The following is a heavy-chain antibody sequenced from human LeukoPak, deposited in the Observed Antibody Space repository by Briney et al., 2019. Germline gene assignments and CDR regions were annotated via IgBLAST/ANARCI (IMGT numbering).Heavy chain of an antibody. Sequence: SVKVSCKASGGTFSSYAISWVRQAPGQGLEWMGRIIPILGIANYAQKFQSRVTITADKSTSTAYMELSSLRSEDTAVYYCARDYYDSSGYEFDYWGQGTLVTVSS. CDR1: GGTFSSYA. D-gene: IGHD3-22*01. V-gene: IGHV1-69*04. CDR3: ARDYYDSSGYEFDY. J-gene: IGHJ4*02. CDR2: IIPILGIA.